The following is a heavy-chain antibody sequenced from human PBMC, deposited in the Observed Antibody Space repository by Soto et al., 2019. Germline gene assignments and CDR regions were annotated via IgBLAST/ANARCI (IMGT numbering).Heavy chain of an antibody. D-gene: IGHD3-22*01. J-gene: IGHJ4*02. CDR3: MRGASARDSSGYPYYFDP. Sequence: ASVKVSCKTSGYVFTGYYLHWVRQAPGQGLEWMGWINCRSGGTTYTQKFQGRVTLTMDTSTSTAYMELSSLISDDTALYYCMRGASARDSSGYPYYFDPSGQGTLVTVSS. V-gene: IGHV1-2*02. CDR2: INCRSGGT. CDR1: GYVFTGYY.